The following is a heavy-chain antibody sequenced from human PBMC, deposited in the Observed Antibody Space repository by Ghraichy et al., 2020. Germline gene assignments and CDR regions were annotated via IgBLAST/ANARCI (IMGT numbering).Heavy chain of an antibody. CDR3: ARDSGVDCSSTSCYNRSYYYYMDV. CDR2: IYSGGST. Sequence: GESLNISCAASGFTVSSNYMSWVRQAPGKGLEWVSVIYSGGSTYYADSVKGRFTISRDNSKNTLYLQMHSLRAEDTAVYYCARDSGVDCSSTSCYNRSYYYYMDVWGKGTTVTVSS. CDR1: GFTVSSNY. D-gene: IGHD2-2*02. V-gene: IGHV3-53*01. J-gene: IGHJ6*03.